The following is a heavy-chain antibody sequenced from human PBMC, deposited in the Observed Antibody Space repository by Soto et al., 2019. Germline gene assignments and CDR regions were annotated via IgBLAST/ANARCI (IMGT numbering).Heavy chain of an antibody. CDR1: GFTFSSYE. CDR2: ISSSGSTI. Sequence: PGGSLRLSCAASGFTFSSYEMTWVRQAPGKGLEWVSYISSSGSTIYYADSVKGRFTISRDNAKNSLYLQMNSLRAEDTAVYYCARDGALYSSSWYYYYGMDVWGQGTTVTVSS. CDR3: ARDGALYSSSWYYYYGMDV. D-gene: IGHD6-13*01. J-gene: IGHJ6*02. V-gene: IGHV3-48*03.